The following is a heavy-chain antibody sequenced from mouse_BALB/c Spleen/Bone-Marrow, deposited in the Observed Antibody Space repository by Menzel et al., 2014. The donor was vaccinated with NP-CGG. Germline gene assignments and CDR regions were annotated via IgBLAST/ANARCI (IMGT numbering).Heavy chain of an antibody. CDR2: INPSNGGT. J-gene: IGHJ3*01. V-gene: IGHV1-53*01. Sequence: QVQLQQSGTELVKPGASVKLSCKASGYTFTSYYMFWVKQRPEQGLEWIGEINPSNGGTVFNEKFKSKVTLTVDKSSSTAYIQLSGLTSEDSAVYYCIRSAGTGFAYWGQGTLVTVS. CDR1: GYTFTSYY. D-gene: IGHD3-3*01. CDR3: IRSAGTGFAY.